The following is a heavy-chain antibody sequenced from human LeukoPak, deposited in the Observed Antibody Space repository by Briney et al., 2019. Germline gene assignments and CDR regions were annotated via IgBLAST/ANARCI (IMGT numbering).Heavy chain of an antibody. CDR3: AKETYYYGSGSYPDY. V-gene: IGHV3-30*04. CDR2: ISYDGSNK. D-gene: IGHD3-10*01. Sequence: GGSLRLSCAASGFTFSSYAMHWVRQAPGKGLEWVAVISYDGSNKYYADSVKGRFTISRDNSKNTLYLQMNSLRAEDTAVYYCAKETYYYGSGSYPDYWGQGTLVTVSS. J-gene: IGHJ4*02. CDR1: GFTFSSYA.